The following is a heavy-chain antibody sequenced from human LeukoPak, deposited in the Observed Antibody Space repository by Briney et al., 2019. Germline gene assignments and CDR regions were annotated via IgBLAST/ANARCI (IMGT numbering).Heavy chain of an antibody. V-gene: IGHV3-11*01. CDR1: GFTFSDFY. CDR3: AKGESNFWSGYVAY. J-gene: IGHJ4*02. D-gene: IGHD3-3*01. Sequence: GGSLRLSCAASGFTFSDFYMSWIRQAPGKGLEWISYISSSGSAISYADSVKGRFTVSRDNAKDSLSLQMNTLRDDDTGVYYCAKGESNFWSGYVAYWGQGTLVTVSS. CDR2: ISSSGSAI.